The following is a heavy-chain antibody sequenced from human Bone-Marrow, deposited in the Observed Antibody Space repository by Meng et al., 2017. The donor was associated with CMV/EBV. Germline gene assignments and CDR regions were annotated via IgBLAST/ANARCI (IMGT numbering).Heavy chain of an antibody. Sequence: GGSLRLSCAASGFTFSSYSMNWVRQAPGKGLEWVSSISSSSSYIYYADSVKGRFTISRDNAKNSLYLQMNSLRAEDTAVYYCARDAPEEYCSSTSCRYYYYYGMDVWGQGTTATVSS. CDR1: GFTFSSYS. D-gene: IGHD2-2*01. CDR2: ISSSSSYI. CDR3: ARDAPEEYCSSTSCRYYYYYGMDV. V-gene: IGHV3-21*01. J-gene: IGHJ6*02.